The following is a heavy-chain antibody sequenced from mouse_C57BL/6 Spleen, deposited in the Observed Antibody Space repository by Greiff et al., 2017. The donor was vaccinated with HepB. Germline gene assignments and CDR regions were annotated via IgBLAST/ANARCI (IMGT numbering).Heavy chain of an antibody. Sequence: QVQLQQSGAELVRPGASVKLSCKASGYTFTDYYINWVKQRPGQGLEWIARIYPGSGNTYYNEKFKGKATLTAEKSSSTAYMQLSSLTSEDSAVYFCARALKTAQATIAYWGQGTLVTVSA. V-gene: IGHV1-76*01. CDR1: GYTFTDYY. CDR3: ARALKTAQATIAY. J-gene: IGHJ3*01. D-gene: IGHD3-2*02. CDR2: IYPGSGNT.